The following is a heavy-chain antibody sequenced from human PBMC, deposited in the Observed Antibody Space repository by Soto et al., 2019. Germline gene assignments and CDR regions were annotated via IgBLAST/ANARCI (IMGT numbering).Heavy chain of an antibody. V-gene: IGHV4-4*07. CDR1: GASISGFY. Sequence: SETLSLTCTVSGASISGFYWSWIRKSAGTGLEWIGRTYATGTTDYNPSRKSRVMMSVDTSKKQFSLKLRSVTAADTAVYYCVRDGTKTLRDWFDPWGQGISVTVSS. D-gene: IGHD1-1*01. CDR2: TYATGTT. CDR3: VRDGTKTLRDWFDP. J-gene: IGHJ5*02.